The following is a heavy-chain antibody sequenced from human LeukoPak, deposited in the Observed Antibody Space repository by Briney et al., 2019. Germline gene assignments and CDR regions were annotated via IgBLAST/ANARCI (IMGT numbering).Heavy chain of an antibody. CDR3: ARTGYSSSWYGSNWFDP. CDR1: GGSISSSSYY. V-gene: IGHV4-39*07. Sequence: SETLSLTCTVSGGSISSSSYYWGWIRQPPGKGLEWIGEINRSGSTNYNPSLKSRVTISVDTSKNQFSLKLSSVTAADTAVYYCARTGYSSSWYGSNWFDPWGQGTLVTVSS. CDR2: INRSGST. J-gene: IGHJ5*02. D-gene: IGHD6-13*01.